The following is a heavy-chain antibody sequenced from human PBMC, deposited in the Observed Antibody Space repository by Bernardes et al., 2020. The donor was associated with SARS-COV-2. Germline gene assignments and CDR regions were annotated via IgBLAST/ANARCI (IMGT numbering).Heavy chain of an antibody. J-gene: IGHJ6*02. Sequence: GGSLRLSCAASGFTVSVYWMHWVRQAPWKGLVWVARVNSDGSRITYADSVKGRFTISRDNAKNTLYLQMNSLRAEDTAVYYCAREEGYVLGLSYHYYGMDVWGQGTTVTVSS. CDR1: GFTVSVYW. V-gene: IGHV3-74*03. CDR2: VNSDGSRI. CDR3: AREEGYVLGLSYHYYGMDV. D-gene: IGHD5-12*01.